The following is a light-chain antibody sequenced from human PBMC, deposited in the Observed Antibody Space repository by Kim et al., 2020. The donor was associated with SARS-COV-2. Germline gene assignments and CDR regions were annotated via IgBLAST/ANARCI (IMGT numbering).Light chain of an antibody. J-gene: IGKJ2*01. CDR1: QSISSN. V-gene: IGKV3-15*01. CDR2: GAS. CDR3: HQYNNWPRT. Sequence: EIVMTQSPATLSVSPGERVSLSCRASQSISSNLAWYQQRPGQAPRLLISGASTRATGVPARFSGSGSGTEFTLTISSLQSEDFAVYYCHQYNNWPRTFGQGTKLEIK.